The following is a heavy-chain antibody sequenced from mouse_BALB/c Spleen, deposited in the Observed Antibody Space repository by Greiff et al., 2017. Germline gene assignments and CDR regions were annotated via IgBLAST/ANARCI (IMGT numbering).Heavy chain of an antibody. J-gene: IGHJ4*01. CDR3: ARIYYDYDVDYYAMDY. CDR1: GFTFSSFG. D-gene: IGHD2-4*01. Sequence: EVKLMESGGGLVQPGGSRKLSCAASGFTFSSFGMHWVRQAPEKGLEWVAYISSGSSTIYYADTVKGRFTISRDNPKNTLFLQMTSLRSEDTAMYYCARIYYDYDVDYYAMDYWGQGTSVTVSS. CDR2: ISSGSSTI. V-gene: IGHV5-17*02.